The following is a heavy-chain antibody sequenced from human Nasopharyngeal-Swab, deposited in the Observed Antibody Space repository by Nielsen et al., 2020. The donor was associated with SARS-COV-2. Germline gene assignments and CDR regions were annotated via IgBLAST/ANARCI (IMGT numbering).Heavy chain of an antibody. V-gene: IGHV3-33*01. CDR3: AREVLAVADNWGYFDY. CDR2: IRYDGSNK. J-gene: IGHJ4*02. D-gene: IGHD6-19*01. Sequence: GESLKISCAASGFTFSSYGMHWVRQAPGKGLEWVAVIRYDGSNKYYAGSVKGRFTISRDNSKNTLYLQMNSLRAEDTAVYYCAREVLAVADNWGYFDYWGQGTLVTVSS. CDR1: GFTFSSYG.